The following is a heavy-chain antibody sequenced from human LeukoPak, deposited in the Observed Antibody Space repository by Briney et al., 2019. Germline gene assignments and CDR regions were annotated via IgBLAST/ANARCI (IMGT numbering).Heavy chain of an antibody. Sequence: GRSLRLSCAASGFTFSSYAMHWVRQAPGKGLEWVAVISYDGSNKYYADSVKGRFTISRDNSKNSLYLQMNSLRAEDTAVYYCARDLRNDYWGQGTLVTVSS. CDR2: ISYDGSNK. CDR1: GFTFSSYA. J-gene: IGHJ4*02. CDR3: ARDLRNDY. D-gene: IGHD3-3*01. V-gene: IGHV3-30*04.